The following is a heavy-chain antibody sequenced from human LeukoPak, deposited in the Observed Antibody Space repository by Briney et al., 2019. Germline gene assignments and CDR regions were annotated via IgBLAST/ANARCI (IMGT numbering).Heavy chain of an antibody. D-gene: IGHD6-13*01. J-gene: IGHJ4*02. CDR3: AKVSQWGNSRWYEGD. Sequence: GGSLRLSCAASGFTFSSSPMSWVRQAPGKGLNWVSSISADGPTYYADSVKGRFTISRDNSKNTLYLQMNSLRGEDTAVYYCAKVSQWGNSRWYEGDWGQGTLVTVSS. CDR1: GFTFSSSP. CDR2: ISADGPT. V-gene: IGHV3-23*01.